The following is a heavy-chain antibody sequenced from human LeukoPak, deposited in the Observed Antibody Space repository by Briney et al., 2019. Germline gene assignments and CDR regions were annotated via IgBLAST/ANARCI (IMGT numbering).Heavy chain of an antibody. D-gene: IGHD4-17*01. CDR1: GYTFTSYA. CDR3: ARGGGFYGDYVASLDYYYGMDV. Sequence: GASVKVSCKASGYTFTSYAMNWVRQAPGQGLEWMGWINTNTGNPTYAQGFTGRFVFSLDTSVSTAYLQISSLKAEDTAVYYCARGGGFYGDYVASLDYYYGMDVWGQGTTVTVSS. V-gene: IGHV7-4-1*02. J-gene: IGHJ6*02. CDR2: INTNTGNP.